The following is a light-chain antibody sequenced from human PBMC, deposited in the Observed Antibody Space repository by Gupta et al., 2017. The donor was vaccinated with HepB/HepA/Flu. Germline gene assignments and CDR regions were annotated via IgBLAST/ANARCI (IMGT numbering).Light chain of an antibody. CDR3: QHHGTILFS. J-gene: IGKJ3*01. Sequence: IVLTQSPGTLSLSPGEGATLFCRASQSSRNNFLGWYQQKPGQAPRLLIYGASIRAIGIPDRFSGSGSGTDFTLTISRLEPEDSAVYYCQHHGTILFSFGPGTKVDIK. CDR1: QSSRNNF. V-gene: IGKV3-20*01. CDR2: GAS.